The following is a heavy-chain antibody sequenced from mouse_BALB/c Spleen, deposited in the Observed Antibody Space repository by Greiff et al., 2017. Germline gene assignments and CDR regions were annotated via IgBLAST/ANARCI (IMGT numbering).Heavy chain of an antibody. J-gene: IGHJ1*01. CDR2: ISTYYGNT. V-gene: IGHV1-67*01. CDR3: ARETGTRYFDV. CDR1: GYTFTDYA. Sequence: VQLQQSGPELVRPGVSVKISCKGSGYTFTDYAMHWVKQSHAKSLEWIGVISTYYGNTNYNQKFKGKATMTVDKSSSTAYMELARLTSEDSAIYYCARETGTRYFDVWGAGTTVTVSS. D-gene: IGHD4-1*01.